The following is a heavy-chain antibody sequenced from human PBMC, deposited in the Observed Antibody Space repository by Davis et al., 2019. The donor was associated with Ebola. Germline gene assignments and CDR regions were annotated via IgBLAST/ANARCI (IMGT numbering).Heavy chain of an antibody. CDR1: GFTFSDSY. CDR3: ARGTGYTSGWTYYFDY. Sequence: GESLKISCAASGFTFSDSYMTWIRQAPGKGLEWISYISSSGSTIYYGDSVRGRFTISRDNRKKSLYQQMNSLKSEDTALYYCARGTGYTSGWTYYFDYRGQGTLVTVSS. D-gene: IGHD6-19*01. J-gene: IGHJ4*02. V-gene: IGHV3-11*01. CDR2: ISSSGSTI.